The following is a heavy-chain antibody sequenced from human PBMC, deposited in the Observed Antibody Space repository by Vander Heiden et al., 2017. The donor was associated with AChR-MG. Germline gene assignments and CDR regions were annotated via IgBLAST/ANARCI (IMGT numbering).Heavy chain of an antibody. CDR3: ARPSLGSGSYRVFDY. CDR1: GGPISSGCYY. J-gene: IGHJ4*02. V-gene: IGHV4-31*03. Sequence: QVQLQESGPGLVKPSQTLSLTCTVSGGPISSGCYYWSWIRQPPGKGLEWIGYIYYSGSTYYHPSLKSRVTISVDTSKNQFSLKLSSVTAADTAVYYCARPSLGSGSYRVFDYWGQGTLVTVSS. CDR2: IYYSGST. D-gene: IGHD3-10*01.